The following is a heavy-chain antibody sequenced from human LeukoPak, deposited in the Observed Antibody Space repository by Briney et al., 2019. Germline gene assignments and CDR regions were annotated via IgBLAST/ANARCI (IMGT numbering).Heavy chain of an antibody. CDR2: IIPIFGTA. D-gene: IGHD3-22*01. V-gene: IGHV1-69*05. J-gene: IGHJ4*02. CDR3: ARGAYYDSSGYSPE. CDR1: GGTFSSYA. Sequence: SVKVSCKASGGTFSSYAISWVRQAPGQGLEWMGGIIPIFGTANYAQKFQGRVTITTDESTSTAYMELSSLRSENTAVYYCARGAYYDSSGYSPEWGQGTLVTVSS.